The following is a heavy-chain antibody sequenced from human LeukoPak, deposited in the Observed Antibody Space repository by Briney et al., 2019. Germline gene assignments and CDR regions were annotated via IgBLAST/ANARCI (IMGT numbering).Heavy chain of an antibody. J-gene: IGHJ3*02. CDR3: ARGGLWFGELIKSPDAFDI. Sequence: ASVKVSCKASGYTFTSYGISWVRQAPGQGLEWMGWISAYNGNTNYAQKLQGRVTMTTDTSTSTAYMELRSLRSDDTAVYYCARGGLWFGELIKSPDAFDIWGQGTMVTVSS. D-gene: IGHD3-10*01. CDR2: ISAYNGNT. CDR1: GYTFTSYG. V-gene: IGHV1-18*01.